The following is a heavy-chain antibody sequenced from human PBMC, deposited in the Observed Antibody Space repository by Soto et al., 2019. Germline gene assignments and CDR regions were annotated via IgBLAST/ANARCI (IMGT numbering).Heavy chain of an antibody. V-gene: IGHV1-69*13. J-gene: IGHJ4*02. Sequence: SVKVSCKASGGTFSSYAISWVRQAPGQGLEWMGGIIPIFGTANYAQKFQGRVTITADESTSTAYMELSSLRSEDTAVYYCARDFSPASGSYYYWGQGTLVTVSS. CDR2: IIPIFGTA. D-gene: IGHD1-26*01. CDR3: ARDFSPASGSYYY. CDR1: GGTFSSYA.